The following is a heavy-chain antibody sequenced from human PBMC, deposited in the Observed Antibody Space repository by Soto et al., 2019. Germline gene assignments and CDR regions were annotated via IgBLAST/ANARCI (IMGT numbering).Heavy chain of an antibody. CDR3: ARDLGGWPDY. J-gene: IGHJ4*02. Sequence: GASVKVSCKTSGYTFTSYAMHWVRQAPGQRLEWMGWINAGNGNTKYSQKFQGRVTITIDTSASTAYMELSSLRPEDTAIYYCARDLGGWPDYWGQGTLVTVSS. CDR2: INAGNGNT. D-gene: IGHD6-19*01. CDR1: GYTFTSYA. V-gene: IGHV1-3*01.